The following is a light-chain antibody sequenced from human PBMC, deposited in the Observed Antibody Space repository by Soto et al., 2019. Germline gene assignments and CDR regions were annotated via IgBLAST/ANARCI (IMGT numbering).Light chain of an antibody. CDR3: QQSYSTPLG. V-gene: IGKV1-39*01. Sequence: DIPMTQSPSSLSASVGDRVTITCRASQSISSYLNWYQQKPAKAPELLIYAASNLQSGVPSRFSGSGSGTDFTLTISCLQPEDFATYYCQQSYSTPLGFGQGTRLEIK. CDR2: AAS. J-gene: IGKJ5*01. CDR1: QSISSY.